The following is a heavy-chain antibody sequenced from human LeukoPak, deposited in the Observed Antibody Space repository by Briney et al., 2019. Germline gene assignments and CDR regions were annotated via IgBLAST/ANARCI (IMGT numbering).Heavy chain of an antibody. V-gene: IGHV5-51*01. CDR2: IYPGDSDT. CDR3: ARHNYGESWAYGMDV. Sequence: GESLKISCKGSGYSFTSYWIGWVRPMPGKGLEWMGIIYPGDSDTRYSPSFQGQVTISADKSISTAYLQWSSLKASDTAMYSCARHNYGESWAYGMDVWGQGTTVTVSS. J-gene: IGHJ6*02. CDR1: GYSFTSYW. D-gene: IGHD4-17*01.